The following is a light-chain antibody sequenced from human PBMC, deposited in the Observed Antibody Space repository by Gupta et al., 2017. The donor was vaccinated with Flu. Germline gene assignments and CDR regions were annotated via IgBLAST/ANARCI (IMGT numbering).Light chain of an antibody. V-gene: IGKV3-15*01. J-gene: IGKJ1*01. CDR2: GAS. Sequence: EIVMTQSAATLSVSPGERATLSCRASQSVSSNLAWYQQKPGQAPRLLISGASTMDTGIPARFSGSGSGTELTLTISSLQSEDFAGYYCQQYNNWPPWTFGPGTKVEIK. CDR3: QQYNNWPPWT. CDR1: QSVSSN.